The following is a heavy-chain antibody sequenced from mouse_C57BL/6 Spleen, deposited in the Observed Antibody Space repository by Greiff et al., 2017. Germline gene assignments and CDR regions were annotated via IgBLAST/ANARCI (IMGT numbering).Heavy chain of an antibody. CDR2: ISDGGSYT. CDR1: GFTFSSYA. D-gene: IGHD2-3*01. Sequence: EVQLVESGGGLVKPGGSLKLSCAASGFTFSSYAMSWVRQTPEKRLEWVATISDGGSYTYYPDNVKGRFTISRDNAKNNLYLQMSHLKSEDTAMYYCASLYDYDAMDYWGQGTSVTVSS. V-gene: IGHV5-4*01. J-gene: IGHJ4*01. CDR3: ASLYDYDAMDY.